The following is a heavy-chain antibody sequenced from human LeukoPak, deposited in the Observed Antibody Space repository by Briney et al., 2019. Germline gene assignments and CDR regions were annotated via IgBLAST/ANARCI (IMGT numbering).Heavy chain of an antibody. CDR1: GFTFSSYS. J-gene: IGHJ4*02. CDR3: AAKGNGYTGIYVFAH. CDR2: ISSSSSYI. Sequence: GGSLRLSCAASGFTFSSYSMNWVRQAPGKGLEWVSCISSSSSYIYFADSVKGRFTISRDNAKNSLYLQMNRLRAEDTAVYYCAAKGNGYTGIYVFAHWGQGALATVSS. V-gene: IGHV3-21*01. D-gene: IGHD1-26*01.